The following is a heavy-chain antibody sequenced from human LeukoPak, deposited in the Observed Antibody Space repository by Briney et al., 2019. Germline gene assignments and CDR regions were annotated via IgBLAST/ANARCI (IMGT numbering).Heavy chain of an antibody. CDR2: IYPGDSDT. V-gene: IGHV5-51*01. CDR3: ARHIEYYYGSGSYFDY. CDR1: GYSFTSYW. Sequence: GESLKISCKGSGYSFTSYWIGWVRQMPGKGLEWMGIIYPGDSDTRYSPSFQGQVTISADKSISTACLQWSSLKASDTAMYYCARHIEYYYGSGSYFDYWGQGTLVTVSS. J-gene: IGHJ4*02. D-gene: IGHD3-10*01.